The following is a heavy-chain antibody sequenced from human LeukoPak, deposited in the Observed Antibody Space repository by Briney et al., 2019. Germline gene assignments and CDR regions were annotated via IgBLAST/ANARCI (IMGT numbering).Heavy chain of an antibody. CDR1: GFTLRDYT. CDR3: AREVLDTVEPGTNTIDY. Sequence: GGSLRLSCAASGFTLRDYTMNWVRQAPGKGLEWVSAINKGGSFIKYADSVKGRFIVSRDNAKNLLFLQMNSLRVEDTALYFCAREVLDTVEPGTNTIDYWGQGTRVTVSS. CDR2: INKGGSFI. D-gene: IGHD2-8*01. V-gene: IGHV3-21*01. J-gene: IGHJ4*02.